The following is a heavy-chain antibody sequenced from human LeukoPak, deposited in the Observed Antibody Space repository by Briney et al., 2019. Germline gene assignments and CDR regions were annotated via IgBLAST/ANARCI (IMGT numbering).Heavy chain of an antibody. CDR1: GGSFSGYY. D-gene: IGHD1-26*01. CDR2: IYYSGST. J-gene: IGHJ5*02. Sequence: SETLSLTCAVYGGSFSGYYWSWIRQPPGKGLEWIGSIYYSGSTYYNPSLKSRVTISVDTSKNQFSLKLSSVTAADTAVYYCARAGGATENWFDPWGQGTLVTVSS. CDR3: ARAGGATENWFDP. V-gene: IGHV4-34*01.